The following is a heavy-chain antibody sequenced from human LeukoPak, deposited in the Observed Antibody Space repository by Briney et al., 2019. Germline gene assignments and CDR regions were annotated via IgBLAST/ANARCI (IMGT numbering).Heavy chain of an antibody. D-gene: IGHD2-21*02. CDR1: GFTFSTYG. J-gene: IGHJ5*02. CDR3: AKDLHAYCGGDCYSNH. Sequence: GGSLRLSCAASGFTFSTYGMNWVRQAPGKGLEWVSGITGSGTTYYADSVRGRFTISRDNSKNTLYLLMNSLRAEDTAVYYCAKDLHAYCGGDCYSNHWGQGTLVTVSS. CDR2: ITGSGTT. V-gene: IGHV3-23*01.